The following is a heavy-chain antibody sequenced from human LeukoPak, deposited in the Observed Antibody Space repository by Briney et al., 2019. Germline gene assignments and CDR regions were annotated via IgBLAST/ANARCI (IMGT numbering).Heavy chain of an antibody. J-gene: IGHJ3*02. Sequence: SVTVSCKASGYTFTAYYIHWVRQAPGQGLEYLGWINPDSGASNYAQKFQGRVTMTRDTSIRTVYMEMSRLRSDDTAVYYCARPSGSYVLLDAFDIWGQGTTGTGSS. CDR3: ARPSGSYVLLDAFDI. CDR2: INPDSGAS. D-gene: IGHD1-26*01. V-gene: IGHV1-2*02. CDR1: GYTFTAYY.